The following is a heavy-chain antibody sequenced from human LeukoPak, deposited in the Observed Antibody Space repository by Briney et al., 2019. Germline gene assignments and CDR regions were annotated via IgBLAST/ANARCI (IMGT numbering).Heavy chain of an antibody. Sequence: SGTLSLTCAVSGGSISSSNWWTWVRQSPGKGLEWIGEIYYSGSTNYDPSLKSRITISVDKSKNQFSLKLSSVTAADTAVYYCANRNRVAGNDYWGQGTLVTVSS. J-gene: IGHJ4*02. CDR3: ANRNRVAGNDY. D-gene: IGHD6-19*01. CDR2: IYYSGST. V-gene: IGHV4-4*02. CDR1: GGSISSSNW.